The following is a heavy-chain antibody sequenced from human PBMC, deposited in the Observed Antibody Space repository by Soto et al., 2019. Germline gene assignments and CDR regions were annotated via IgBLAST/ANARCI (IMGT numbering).Heavy chain of an antibody. V-gene: IGHV2-5*02. CDR2: IYWDDDK. CDR1: GFSLSTSGVG. CDR3: ALSPIVVVPAAAYFDY. D-gene: IGHD2-2*01. Sequence: QITLKESGPTLVKPTQTLTLTCTFSGFSLSTSGVGVGWIRQPPGNALEWLALIYWDDDKRYSPSLKSRSTITTDTSKNQGVLTITNMDPLNTATYYCALSPIVVVPAAAYFDYWGQGSLVTVSS. J-gene: IGHJ4*02.